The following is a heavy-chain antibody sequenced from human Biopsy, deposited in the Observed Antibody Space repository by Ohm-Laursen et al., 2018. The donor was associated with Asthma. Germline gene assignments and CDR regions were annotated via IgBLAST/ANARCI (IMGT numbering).Heavy chain of an antibody. CDR1: GYNFISFA. D-gene: IGHD3-9*01. J-gene: IGHJ3*01. V-gene: IGHV1-3*04. CDR2: VNTGNGDT. CDR3: ARTYYDFLTGQVKDVFGV. Sequence: VASVTASCNASGYNFISFAIHWVRQAPGQRLEWMGWVNTGNGDTKYSQKFQGRVTITRDTSASTAYMELRSLRSEDTATYYCARTYYDFLTGQVKDVFGVWGQGTMVTVSS.